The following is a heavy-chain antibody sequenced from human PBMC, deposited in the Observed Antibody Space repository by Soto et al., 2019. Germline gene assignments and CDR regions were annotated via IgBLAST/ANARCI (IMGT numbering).Heavy chain of an antibody. CDR3: ATYVTYYDILTRAFDI. Sequence: QVQLVQSGAEVKKPGSSVKVSCKASGGTFSSYAISWVRQAPGQGLEGLGGIIPIFGTANYAQKFQGRVTITADESTSTAYMELRSLSSEDTAVYYCATYVTYYDILTRAFDIWGQGTMVTVSS. J-gene: IGHJ3*02. D-gene: IGHD3-9*01. V-gene: IGHV1-69*01. CDR1: GGTFSSYA. CDR2: IIPIFGTA.